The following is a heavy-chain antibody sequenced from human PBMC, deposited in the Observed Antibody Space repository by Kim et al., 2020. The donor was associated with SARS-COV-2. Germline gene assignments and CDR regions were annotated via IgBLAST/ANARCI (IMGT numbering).Heavy chain of an antibody. CDR3: AVPAYYYYYGMDV. V-gene: IGHV1-69*02. Sequence: AQEFQGRVTITADKSTSTAYMELSSLRSEDTAVYYCAVPAYYYYYGMDVWGQGTTVTVSS. D-gene: IGHD2-2*01. J-gene: IGHJ6*02.